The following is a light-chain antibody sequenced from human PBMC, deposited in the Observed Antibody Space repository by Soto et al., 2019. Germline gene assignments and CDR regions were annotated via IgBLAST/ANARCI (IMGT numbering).Light chain of an antibody. Sequence: QLVLTQPPSASGTPGQRVTISCSGSSSNIGSKYVYWYQQLPGTAPKLLIYRTNERPSGVPDRFSGSKSGTSASLAIGDLRSEDEADYYCASWDASVSGWVFGGGTKLTVL. J-gene: IGLJ3*02. CDR2: RTN. CDR3: ASWDASVSGWV. CDR1: SSNIGSKY. V-gene: IGLV1-47*01.